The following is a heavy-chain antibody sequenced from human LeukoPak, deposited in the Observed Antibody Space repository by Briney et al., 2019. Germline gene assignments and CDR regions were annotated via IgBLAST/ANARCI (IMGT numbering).Heavy chain of an antibody. CDR3: ATLPRGYSYGYRANDAFDI. CDR2: ISYDGSNK. CDR1: GFTFSNYG. J-gene: IGHJ3*02. Sequence: GGSLRLSCVASGFTFSNYGMHWVRQAPGKGLEWVAVISYDGSNKYYADSVKGRFTISRDNSKNTLYLQMNSLRAEDTAVYYCATLPRGYSYGYRANDAFDIWGQGTMVTVSS. V-gene: IGHV3-30*03. D-gene: IGHD5-18*01.